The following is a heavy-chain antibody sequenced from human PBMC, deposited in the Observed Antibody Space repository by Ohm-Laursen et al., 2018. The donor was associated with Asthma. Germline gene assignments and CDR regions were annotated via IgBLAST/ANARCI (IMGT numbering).Heavy chain of an antibody. CDR3: PRGYYYDSRASYYFDY. Sequence: SLRLCCAPDGLSLSSYTMNWVRQAPGRGLEWVSYISSSSSSLYYADSMKGRFSISRDDAKNSLSLQMNSLSDDDTAVYYCPRGYYYDSRASYYFDYWGQGTLVTVSS. D-gene: IGHD3-22*01. V-gene: IGHV3-48*02. CDR2: ISSSSSSL. CDR1: GLSLSSYT. J-gene: IGHJ4*02.